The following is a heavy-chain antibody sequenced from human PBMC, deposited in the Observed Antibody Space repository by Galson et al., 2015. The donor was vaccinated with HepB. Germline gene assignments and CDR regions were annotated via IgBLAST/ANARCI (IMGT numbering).Heavy chain of an antibody. Sequence: SLRLSCAASGFTFSSHWLHCVRQAPGKEQVWVSRINSDASSTSYADSVKGRFTISRDNAKNTLYLQMNSLRAEDTGVYYCARSLGLDLDYWGQGTLVTVSS. CDR2: INSDASST. J-gene: IGHJ4*02. V-gene: IGHV3-74*01. CDR1: GFTFSSHW. CDR3: ARSLGLDLDY. D-gene: IGHD6-19*01.